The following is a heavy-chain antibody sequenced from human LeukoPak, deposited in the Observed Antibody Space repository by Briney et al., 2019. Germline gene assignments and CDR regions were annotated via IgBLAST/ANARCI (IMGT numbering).Heavy chain of an antibody. CDR3: ARDSHRTNCSSTSCYNSRVYYYYYMDV. D-gene: IGHD2-2*02. CDR2: IIPIFGTA. CDR1: GGTFSSYA. V-gene: IGHV1-69*05. J-gene: IGHJ6*03. Sequence: SVKVSCKASGGTFSSYAISWVRQAPGQGLEWMGGIIPIFGTANYAQKFQGRVTITTDESTSTAYMELSSLRSEDTAVYYCARDSHRTNCSSTSCYNSRVYYYYYMDVWGKGTTVTVSS.